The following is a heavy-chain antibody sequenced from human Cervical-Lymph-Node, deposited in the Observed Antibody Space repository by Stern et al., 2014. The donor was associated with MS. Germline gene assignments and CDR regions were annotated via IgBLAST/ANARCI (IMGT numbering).Heavy chain of an antibody. J-gene: IGHJ4*02. CDR2: IYNPGSF. Sequence: VQLVQSGPGLVKPSETLSLTCTVSGGSLRSYYWNWIRQAPGKGMEWLGVIYNPGSFNYNPSLSSRVAMSVDTSKNQFSLTVSSVTAADTAVYYCAREGEYCSGSRCYPFLDYWGQGTLVTVSS. D-gene: IGHD2-15*01. CDR1: GGSLRSYY. CDR3: AREGEYCSGSRCYPFLDY. V-gene: IGHV4-59*01.